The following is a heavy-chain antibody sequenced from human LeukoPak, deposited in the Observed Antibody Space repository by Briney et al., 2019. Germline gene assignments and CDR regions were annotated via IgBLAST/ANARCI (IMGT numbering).Heavy chain of an antibody. D-gene: IGHD3-10*01. CDR1: GFTFNSYS. V-gene: IGHV3-30*03. Sequence: GGSLRLSCAASGFTFNSYSMNWVRQAPGKGLEWVAVISYDGSNKYYADSVKGRFTISRDTSKNTLYLQMNSLRAEDTAVYYCARDGLLRYYYGSGSPSYYYYYMDVWGKGTTVTVSS. CDR2: ISYDGSNK. CDR3: ARDGLLRYYYGSGSPSYYYYYMDV. J-gene: IGHJ6*03.